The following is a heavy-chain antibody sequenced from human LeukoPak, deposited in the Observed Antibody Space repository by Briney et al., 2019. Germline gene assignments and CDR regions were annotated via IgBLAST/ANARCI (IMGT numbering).Heavy chain of an antibody. CDR3: ARGGQGRIAVAGPRNWFDP. CDR1: GFTFSSYS. D-gene: IGHD6-19*01. J-gene: IGHJ5*02. CDR2: ISSSSSYI. V-gene: IGHV3-21*01. Sequence: PGGSLRLSCAASGFTFSSYSMNWVRQAPGKGLEWVSSISSSSSYIYYADSVKGRFTISRDSAKNSLYLQMNSLRAEDTAVYYCARGGQGRIAVAGPRNWFDPWGQGTLVTASS.